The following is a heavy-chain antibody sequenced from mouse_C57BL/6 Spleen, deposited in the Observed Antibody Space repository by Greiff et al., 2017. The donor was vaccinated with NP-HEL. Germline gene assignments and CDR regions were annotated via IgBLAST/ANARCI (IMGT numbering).Heavy chain of an antibody. Sequence: VHLQQSGAELVKPGASVKISCKASGYAFSSYWMNWVKQRPGKGLEWIGQIYPGDGDTNYNGKFKGKATLTADKSSSTAYMQLSSLTSEDSAVYFCARGDYGGDGYAMDYWGQGTSVTVSS. CDR2: IYPGDGDT. J-gene: IGHJ4*01. D-gene: IGHD2-4*01. V-gene: IGHV1-80*01. CDR3: ARGDYGGDGYAMDY. CDR1: GYAFSSYW.